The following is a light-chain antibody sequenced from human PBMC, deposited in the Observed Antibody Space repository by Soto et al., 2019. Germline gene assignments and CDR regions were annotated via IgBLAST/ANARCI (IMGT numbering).Light chain of an antibody. CDR1: QTVSSTY. Sequence: EIVLTQSPDTLSLSPGEGATLSCRASQTVSSTYLAWYQQKPGRAPRLLIYGASNRATGIPDRFIGSGSGTDFTLTISRLDPEDFAVFYCQQYDDSITFGQGTRLEIE. J-gene: IGKJ5*01. CDR3: QQYDDSIT. V-gene: IGKV3-20*01. CDR2: GAS.